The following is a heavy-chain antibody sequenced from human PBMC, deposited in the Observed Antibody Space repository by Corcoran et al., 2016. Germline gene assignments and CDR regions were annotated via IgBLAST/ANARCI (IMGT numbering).Heavy chain of an antibody. V-gene: IGHV3-49*03. CDR3: TRDLGGFRGRVYYFDY. D-gene: IGHD3-10*01. CDR1: GFTFGDDA. J-gene: IGHJ4*02. CDR2: IRSKAYGGTT. Sequence: EVHLVESGGGLVQPGRSLRLSCTASGFTFGDDAMSWFRQAPGKGLEWVSFIRSKAYGGTTEYAASVKGRFTISRDDSKSIAYLQMNSLKTEDTSLYYCTRDLGGFRGRVYYFDYWGQGTLVTVSS.